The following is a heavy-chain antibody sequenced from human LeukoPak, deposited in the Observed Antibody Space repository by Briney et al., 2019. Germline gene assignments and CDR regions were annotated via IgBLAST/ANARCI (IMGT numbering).Heavy chain of an antibody. V-gene: IGHV4-30-4*08. CDR1: GGSISSGDYY. CDR2: IYYSGST. Sequence: SQTLSLTXTVSGGSISSGDYYWSWIRQPPGKGLEWIGYIYYSGSTYYNPSLKSRVTISVDTSKNQFSLKLSSVTAADTAVYYCARDRGYYSDSSGYYYVFGFDYWGQGTLVTVSS. CDR3: ARDRGYYSDSSGYYYVFGFDY. J-gene: IGHJ4*02. D-gene: IGHD3-22*01.